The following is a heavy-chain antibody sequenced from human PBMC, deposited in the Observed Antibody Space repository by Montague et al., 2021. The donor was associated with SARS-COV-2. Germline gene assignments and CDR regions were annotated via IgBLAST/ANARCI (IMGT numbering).Heavy chain of an antibody. CDR3: ARGYCSGSGCYYYYGMDV. D-gene: IGHD2-15*01. CDR1: GGSFSGYY. CDR2: SNDSGRT. V-gene: IGHV4-34*01. Sequence: SETLSLTCAVYGGSFSGYYWSWNCKPPGRGLEWIGESNDSGRTNYNPSPKGRVSISVDTYKNQFSLWLSFVTAADTAAYYCARGYCSGSGCYYYYGMDVWGQGTTVTVSS. J-gene: IGHJ6*02.